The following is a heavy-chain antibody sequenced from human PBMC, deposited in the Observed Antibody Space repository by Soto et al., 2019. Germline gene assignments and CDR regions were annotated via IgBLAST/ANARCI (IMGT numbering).Heavy chain of an antibody. V-gene: IGHV3-66*01. J-gene: IGHJ4*02. CDR2: IYSGGST. CDR1: GFTVSTNY. Sequence: EVQLVESGGGLVQPGGSLRLSCAASGFTVSTNYMNWVRQAPGKGLEWVSVIYSGGSTYYADSVKGRFTISRDNSKNTLFLQMNSLRVEDTAVYYCAREEPHHYFDYWGQGTLVTVSS. CDR3: AREEPHHYFDY. D-gene: IGHD1-26*01.